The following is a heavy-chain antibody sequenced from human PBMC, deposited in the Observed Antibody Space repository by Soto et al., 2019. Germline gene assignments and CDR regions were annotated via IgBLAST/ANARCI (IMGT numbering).Heavy chain of an antibody. CDR2: IIPIFGTA. CDR1: GGTFSSYA. CDR3: ASTYTIFGVVTYNWFDP. V-gene: IGHV1-69*01. D-gene: IGHD3-3*01. J-gene: IGHJ5*02. Sequence: QVQLVQSGAEVKKPGSSVKVSCKASGGTFSSYAISWVRQAPGQGLEWMGGIIPIFGTANYAQKFQGRVTITADESTSTAYMELSSLRSEDTAVYYCASTYTIFGVVTYNWFDPWGQGTLVTVSS.